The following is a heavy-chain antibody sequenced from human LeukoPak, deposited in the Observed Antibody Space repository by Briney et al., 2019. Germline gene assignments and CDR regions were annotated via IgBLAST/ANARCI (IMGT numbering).Heavy chain of an antibody. V-gene: IGHV1-69*06. CDR2: IIPIFGTA. CDR3: ARRGLYGARNWFDP. Sequence: GASVKVFCKASGGTFSSYAISWVRQAPGQGLEWMGGIIPIFGTANYAQKFQGRVTITADKSTSTAYMELSSLRSEDTAVYYCARRGLYGARNWFDPWGQGTLVTVSS. D-gene: IGHD4-17*01. J-gene: IGHJ5*02. CDR1: GGTFSSYA.